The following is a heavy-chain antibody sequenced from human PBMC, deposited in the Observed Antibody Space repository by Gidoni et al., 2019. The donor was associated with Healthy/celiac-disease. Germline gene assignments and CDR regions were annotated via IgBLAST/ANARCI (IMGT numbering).Heavy chain of an antibody. D-gene: IGHD3-3*01. CDR2: INHSGST. V-gene: IGHV4-34*01. CDR1: GGSFSGYY. J-gene: IGHJ6*02. Sequence: QVQLQQWGAGLLKPSETLSLTCAVYGGSFSGYYWSWIRQPPGKGLEWIGEINHSGSTNYNPSLKSRVTISVDTSKNQFSLKLSSVTAADTAVYYCARVGPVLRPSRGMDVWGQGTTVTVSS. CDR3: ARVGPVLRPSRGMDV.